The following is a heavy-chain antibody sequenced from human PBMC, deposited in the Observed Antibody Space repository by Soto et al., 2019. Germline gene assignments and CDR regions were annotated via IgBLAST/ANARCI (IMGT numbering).Heavy chain of an antibody. CDR3: ARFLRRPAFDI. V-gene: IGHV4-30-4*01. CDR1: GGSISSDDYY. CDR2: IYYSGST. J-gene: IGHJ3*02. Sequence: HVQLQESGPGLVKPSQTLSLTCTVSGGSISSDDYYWSWIRQPPGKGLECIGYIYYSGSTYYNPSLKSRVTISVDTSKNQFSLTLRSVTAEDTAVYYCARFLRRPAFDIWGQGTMVTVAS.